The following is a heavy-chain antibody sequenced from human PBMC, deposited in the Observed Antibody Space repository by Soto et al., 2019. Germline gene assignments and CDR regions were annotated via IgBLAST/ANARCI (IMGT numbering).Heavy chain of an antibody. D-gene: IGHD1-20*01. CDR2: ISYDGSNK. Sequence: QVQLVESGGGVVQPGRSLRLSCAASGFTFSSYAMHWVRQAPGKRLEWVAVISYDGSNKYYADSVKGRFTISRDNSKNTLYLQRNSLRAEDTAVYYCARYNWNPQYYYGMDVWGQGATVTVSS. CDR1: GFTFSSYA. CDR3: ARYNWNPQYYYGMDV. V-gene: IGHV3-30-3*01. J-gene: IGHJ6*02.